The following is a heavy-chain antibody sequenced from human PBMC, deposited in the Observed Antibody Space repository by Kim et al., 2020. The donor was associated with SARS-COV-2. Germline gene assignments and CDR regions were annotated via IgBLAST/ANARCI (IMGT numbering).Heavy chain of an antibody. V-gene: IGHV3-43*02. CDR1: GFTFEHHA. Sequence: GGSLRLSCVVSGFTFEHHAMHWVRQGPGKGLEWVSYISGNGRSTHYADSVKGRFTVSRDNTKNSLYLQISRLITEDSALYFCAKDTAPEYSYTSDPPDNWGQGTLVAVSS. J-gene: IGHJ1*01. CDR2: ISGNGRST. CDR3: AKDTAPEYSYTSDPPDN. D-gene: IGHD5-12*01.